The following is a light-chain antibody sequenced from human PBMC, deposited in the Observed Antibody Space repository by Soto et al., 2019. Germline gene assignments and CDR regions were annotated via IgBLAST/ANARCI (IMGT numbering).Light chain of an antibody. V-gene: IGLV2-11*01. J-gene: IGLJ1*01. CDR2: DIT. CDR3: SAYAGSFVYV. Sequence: QSGLNQPRSVSGSPGQSVPIACAETSTDVGGFTYVSLYQSPPGKAPKLKIYDITVRPPGGPDRFSGSKSANTASLTISGLQADDKADYYCSAYAGSFVYVFGTRTKVTV. CDR1: STDVGGFTY.